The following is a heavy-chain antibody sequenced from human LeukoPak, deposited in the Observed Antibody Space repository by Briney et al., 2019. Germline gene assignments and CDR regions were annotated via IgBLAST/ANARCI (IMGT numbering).Heavy chain of an antibody. J-gene: IGHJ4*02. CDR2: IYYSGST. V-gene: IGHV4-59*01. Sequence: SETLSLTCTVSGGSISSYYWSWIRQPPGKGLEWIGYIYYSGSTNYNPSLKSRVTISVDTSKNKFSLKLSSVTAADTAVYYCARASSTSSIALDYWGQGTLVTVSS. CDR3: ARASSTSSIALDY. D-gene: IGHD2-2*01. CDR1: GGSISSYY.